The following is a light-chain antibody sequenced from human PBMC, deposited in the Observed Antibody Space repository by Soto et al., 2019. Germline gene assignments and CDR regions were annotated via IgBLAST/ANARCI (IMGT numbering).Light chain of an antibody. Sequence: IEVTQSPSSLAASLGDRVTITCRASQTIGTYVNWYRQKSGAAPELLIYDASTLQSGVPSRSRGGASGTDFTLTISSXQLDDFATYYCQQSYNTPLTFGQGTKVDIK. CDR3: QQSYNTPLT. CDR2: DAS. J-gene: IGKJ1*01. V-gene: IGKV1-39*01. CDR1: QTIGTY.